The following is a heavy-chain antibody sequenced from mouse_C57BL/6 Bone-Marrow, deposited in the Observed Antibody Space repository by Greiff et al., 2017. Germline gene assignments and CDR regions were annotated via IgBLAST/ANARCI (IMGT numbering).Heavy chain of an antibody. J-gene: IGHJ2*01. D-gene: IGHD1-3*01. CDR3: ASPSGPYYFDY. V-gene: IGHV14-2*01. CDR1: GFNITDYY. Sequence: VQLQQSGAELVKPGASVKLSCTASGFNITDYYMHWVKQRTEQGLEWIGRIDPEDGDTKYAPKFQGKATITADTSSNTAYLQLSSLTSEDAAVYYCASPSGPYYFDYWGQGTTLTVSA. CDR2: IDPEDGDT.